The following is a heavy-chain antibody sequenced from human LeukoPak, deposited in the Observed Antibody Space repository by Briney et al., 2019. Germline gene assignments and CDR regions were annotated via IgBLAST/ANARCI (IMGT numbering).Heavy chain of an antibody. J-gene: IGHJ5*02. CDR3: ARVAVVVVAATHDTYNWFDP. D-gene: IGHD2-15*01. V-gene: IGHV4-34*01. CDR2: INHSGST. CDR1: GGSFSGYY. Sequence: SETLSLTCAVYGGSFSGYYWSWIRQPPGNGLEWIGEINHSGSTNYNPSLKSRVTISVDTSKNQFSLKLSSVTAADTAVYYCARVAVVVVAATHDTYNWFDPWGQGTLVTVSS.